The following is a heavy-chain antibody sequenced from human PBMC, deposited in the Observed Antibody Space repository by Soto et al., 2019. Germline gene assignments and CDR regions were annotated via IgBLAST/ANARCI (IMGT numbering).Heavy chain of an antibody. CDR1: GFTFDDYG. V-gene: IGHV3-20*04. CDR2: INWNGGST. CDR3: ARDRYYDILTGYSL. Sequence: GGSLRLSCAASGFTFDDYGMSWVRQAPGKGLEWVSGINWNGGSTGYADSVKGRFTISRDNAKNSLYLQMNSLRAEDTALYYCARDRYYDILTGYSLWGQGTLVTVSS. D-gene: IGHD3-9*01. J-gene: IGHJ4*02.